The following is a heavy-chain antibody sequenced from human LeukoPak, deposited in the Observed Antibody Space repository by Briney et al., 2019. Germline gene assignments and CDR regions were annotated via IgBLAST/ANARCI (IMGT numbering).Heavy chain of an antibody. D-gene: IGHD3-22*01. CDR1: GYTFTNYG. Sequence: APVKVSCKTSGYTFTNYGIIWVRQAPGQGLEWMGWISGYNGNANYAQKLQGRVTMTRDTSTSTVYMELRSLRSDDTAVYFCARGTHRYYYDSSGYYAPYFDYWGQGTLVTVSS. V-gene: IGHV1-18*01. J-gene: IGHJ4*02. CDR2: ISGYNGNA. CDR3: ARGTHRYYYDSSGYYAPYFDY.